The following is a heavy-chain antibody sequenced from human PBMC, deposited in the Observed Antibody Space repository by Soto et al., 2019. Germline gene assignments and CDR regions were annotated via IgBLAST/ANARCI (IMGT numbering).Heavy chain of an antibody. J-gene: IGHJ6*02. Sequence: QVQLVESGGGVVQPGRTLRLSCAASGFTFSRYGMHWVRQAPGKALEWVAVISYDGSNKYYADSVKGRFTISRDNSKNTLYLQMNSLRAEDTAVYYCAKDIAGYTGMDVWGQGTTVTVSS. CDR2: ISYDGSNK. CDR1: GFTFSRYG. V-gene: IGHV3-30*18. D-gene: IGHD5-12*01. CDR3: AKDIAGYTGMDV.